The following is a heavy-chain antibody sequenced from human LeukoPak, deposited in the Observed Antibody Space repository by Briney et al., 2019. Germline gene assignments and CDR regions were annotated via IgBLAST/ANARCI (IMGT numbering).Heavy chain of an antibody. V-gene: IGHV3-23*01. J-gene: IGHJ4*02. CDR1: GFTSSSYA. CDR2: ISGSGGST. D-gene: IGHD5/OR15-5a*01. CDR3: AKGLRIFDY. Sequence: GGSLRLSCAASGFTSSSYAMSWVRQAPGKGLEWVSAISGSGGSTYCADSVKGRFTISRDNSKNTLYLQMNCLRAEDTAVYYCAKGLRIFDYWGQGTLVTVSS.